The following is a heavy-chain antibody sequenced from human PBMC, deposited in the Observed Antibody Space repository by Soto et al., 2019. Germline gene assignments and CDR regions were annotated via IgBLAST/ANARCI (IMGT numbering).Heavy chain of an antibody. CDR2: ISWNSDNI. D-gene: IGHD4-4*01. V-gene: IGHV3-9*01. CDR3: AKDLYSNYGDAFDI. Sequence: PRLSCAASGFTFDDYAMHLVRQAPGKGLEWVSGISWNSDNIGYADSVKGRFTISRDNVKNSLYLQMNSLRAEDTALYYCAKDLYSNYGDAFDIWGQGTMVTVSS. J-gene: IGHJ3*02. CDR1: GFTFDDYA.